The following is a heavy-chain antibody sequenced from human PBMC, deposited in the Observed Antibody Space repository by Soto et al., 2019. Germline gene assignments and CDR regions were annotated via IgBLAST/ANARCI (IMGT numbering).Heavy chain of an antibody. CDR2: ISGSGGST. CDR1: GFTFSSYA. Sequence: PGGSLRLSCAASGFTFSSYAMSWVRQAPGKGLEWVSAISGSGGSTYYADSVKGRFTISRDNSKNTLYLQMNSLRAEDTAVYCCAKGYSYGFTGLSSFDYWGQGTLVTVSS. J-gene: IGHJ4*02. CDR3: AKGYSYGFTGLSSFDY. V-gene: IGHV3-23*01. D-gene: IGHD5-18*01.